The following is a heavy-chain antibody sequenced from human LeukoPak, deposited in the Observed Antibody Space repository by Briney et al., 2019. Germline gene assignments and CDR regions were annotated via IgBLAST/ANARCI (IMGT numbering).Heavy chain of an antibody. D-gene: IGHD1-26*01. CDR3: ARDSGPRLPRKVGWFDP. J-gene: IGHJ5*02. Sequence: SETLSLTCTVSGGSISSYYWSWIRQPPGKGLEWIGYIYYSGSTNYNPSLKSRVTISVDTSKNQFSLKLSPVTAADTAVYYCARDSGPRLPRKVGWFDPWGQGTLVTVSS. CDR1: GGSISSYY. CDR2: IYYSGST. V-gene: IGHV4-59*01.